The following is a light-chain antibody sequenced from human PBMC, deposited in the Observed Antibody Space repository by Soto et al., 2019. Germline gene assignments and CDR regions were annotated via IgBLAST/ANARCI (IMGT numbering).Light chain of an antibody. V-gene: IGKV3-20*01. Sequence: EIVLTQSPGTLSLSPGERATLSCRASQSVSGSYLAWYQQKPGQAPRLLIYGAFTRATGIPVRFSGSGSGTDFTLTISRLEPEDFAVYYCQQYGSSPLTFGGGTKVEIK. CDR3: QQYGSSPLT. CDR1: QSVSGSY. CDR2: GAF. J-gene: IGKJ4*01.